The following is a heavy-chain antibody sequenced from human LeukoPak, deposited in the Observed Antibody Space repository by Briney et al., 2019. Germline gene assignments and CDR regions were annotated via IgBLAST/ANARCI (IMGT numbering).Heavy chain of an antibody. CDR1: GGSISSGSYY. CDR3: AGTLGYYFDY. D-gene: IGHD7-27*01. V-gene: IGHV4-61*02. J-gene: IGHJ4*02. Sequence: SQTLSLTCTVSGGSISSGSYYWSWIRQPAGKGLEWIGRIYTSGSTNYNPSLKSRITISVDTSKNQFSLKLSSVTAADTAVYYCAGTLGYYFDYWGQGTLVTVSS. CDR2: IYTSGST.